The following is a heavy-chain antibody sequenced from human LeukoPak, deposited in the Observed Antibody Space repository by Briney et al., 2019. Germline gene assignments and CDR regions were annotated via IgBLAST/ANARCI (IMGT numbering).Heavy chain of an antibody. D-gene: IGHD5-24*01. J-gene: IGHJ4*02. Sequence: SETLSLTRTVSGGSISGYFWSWIRQPPEKGLEWIAYIYCSGSTDYSPSLKSRVTISVDTSKHQFSLKLSSVTAADTAVYYCARGRDGYNLGFDYWGQGTLVTVSS. CDR3: ARGRDGYNLGFDY. CDR2: IYCSGST. CDR1: GGSISGYF. V-gene: IGHV4-59*01.